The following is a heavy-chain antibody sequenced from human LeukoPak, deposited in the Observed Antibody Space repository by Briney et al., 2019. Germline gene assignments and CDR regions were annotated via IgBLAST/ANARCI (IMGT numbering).Heavy chain of an antibody. Sequence: PSETLSLACAVYGGSFSGYYWSWIRQPPGKGLEWIGEINHSGSTNYNPSLKSRVTISVDTSKNQFSLKLSSVTAADTAVYYCTRREETTVVPFDYWGQGTLVTVSS. CDR3: TRREETTVVPFDY. CDR2: INHSGST. CDR1: GGSFSGYY. J-gene: IGHJ4*02. V-gene: IGHV4-34*01. D-gene: IGHD4-17*01.